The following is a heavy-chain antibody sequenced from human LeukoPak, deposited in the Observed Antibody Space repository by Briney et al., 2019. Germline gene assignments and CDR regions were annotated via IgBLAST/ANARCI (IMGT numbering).Heavy chain of an antibody. CDR2: ISYDGSNK. CDR1: GFTFSSYA. CDR3: AKAGDSSGWYSRQDYYGMDG. D-gene: IGHD6-19*01. V-gene: IGHV3-30-3*01. Sequence: PGRSLRLSCAASGFTFSSYAMYWVRQAPGKGLEWVAVISYDGSNKYYADSVKGRFTISRDNSKNTLYLQMNSLRAEDTAVYYCAKAGDSSGWYSRQDYYGMDGWGQGTTVTVSS. J-gene: IGHJ6*02.